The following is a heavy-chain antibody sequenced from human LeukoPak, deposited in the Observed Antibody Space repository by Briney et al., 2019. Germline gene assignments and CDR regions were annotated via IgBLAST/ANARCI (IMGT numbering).Heavy chain of an antibody. CDR2: IYYSGST. D-gene: IGHD3-10*01. CDR1: GGSISSYY. J-gene: IGHJ5*02. Sequence: SETLSLTCTVSGGSISSYYWSWIRQPPGKGLEWIGYIYYSGSTNYNPSLKSRVAISVDTSKNQFSLKLSSVTAADTAVYYCARLTPGKNWFDPWGHGTLVTVS. CDR3: ARLTPGKNWFDP. V-gene: IGHV4-59*01.